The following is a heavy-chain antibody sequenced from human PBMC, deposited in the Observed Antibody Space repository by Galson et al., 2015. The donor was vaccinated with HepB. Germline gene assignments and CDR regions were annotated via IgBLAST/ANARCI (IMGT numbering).Heavy chain of an antibody. Sequence: SLRLSCAASGFTFSSYGMHWVRQAPGKGLEWVAVISYDGSNKYYADSVKGRFTISRDNSKNTLYLQMNSLRAEDTAVYYCAKADDFWSGYYVYYYGMDVWGQGTTVTVSS. D-gene: IGHD3-3*01. V-gene: IGHV3-30*18. CDR1: GFTFSSYG. CDR2: ISYDGSNK. CDR3: AKADDFWSGYYVYYYGMDV. J-gene: IGHJ6*02.